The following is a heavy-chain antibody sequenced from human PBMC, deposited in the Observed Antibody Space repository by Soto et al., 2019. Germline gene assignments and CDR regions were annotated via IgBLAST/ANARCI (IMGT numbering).Heavy chain of an antibody. CDR2: IYATGTT. CDR1: GASISGFY. CDR3: ARDGTTTLRDWFDH. D-gene: IGHD1-1*01. V-gene: IGHV4-4*07. Sequence: PSETLSLTCTVSGASISGFYWSWIRKSAGKGLEWIGRIYATGTTDYNPSLKSRVMMSVDTSKKQFSLKLRSVTAADTAVYYCARDGTTTLRDWFDHWGQGISLTVSS. J-gene: IGHJ5*02.